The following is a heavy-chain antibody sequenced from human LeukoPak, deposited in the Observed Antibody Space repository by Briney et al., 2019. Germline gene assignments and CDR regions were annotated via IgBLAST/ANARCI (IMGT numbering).Heavy chain of an antibody. J-gene: IGHJ2*01. Sequence: GGSLRLSCAASGFTFSSYAMTWVRQAPGKGLEWVSTIAGGGSGGRPYYADSVKGRFTISRDNANNTLYLQVDSLRAEDTAVYYCARRPLIAYGKSYWYFDLWGRGTLVTVSS. CDR2: IAGGGSGGRP. CDR1: GFTFSSYA. V-gene: IGHV3-23*01. D-gene: IGHD3-10*01. CDR3: ARRPLIAYGKSYWYFDL.